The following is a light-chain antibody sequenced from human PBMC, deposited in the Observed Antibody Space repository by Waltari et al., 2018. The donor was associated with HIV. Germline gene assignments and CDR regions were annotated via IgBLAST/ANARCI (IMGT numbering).Light chain of an antibody. CDR3: QQYNTWPT. V-gene: IGKV3-15*01. CDR2: GAS. Sequence: EIVMTQSPATLSVSPGERTTVSCRASQSISNNLAWYQQIPGQAPRLLIYGASTRATGIPARFSGSGSGTQFALTINSLQSEDFAVYYCQQYNTWPTFGQGTKVEIK. J-gene: IGKJ1*01. CDR1: QSISNN.